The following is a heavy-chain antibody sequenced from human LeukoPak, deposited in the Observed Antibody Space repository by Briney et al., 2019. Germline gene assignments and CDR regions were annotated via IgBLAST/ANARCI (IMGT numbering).Heavy chain of an antibody. Sequence: SETLSLTCTVSGGSISSSRYYWGWIRQPPGKGLEWIGSIHYSGSTYYNPSLKSRVTVSVDTSKNQFSLKLSSVAAADTAVYFCVRTRLSDHIVPAAERADDACDMWGQGTMVTVSS. V-gene: IGHV4-39*07. CDR3: VRTRLSDHIVPAAERADDACDM. CDR2: IHYSGST. CDR1: GGSISSSRYY. J-gene: IGHJ3*02. D-gene: IGHD2-2*01.